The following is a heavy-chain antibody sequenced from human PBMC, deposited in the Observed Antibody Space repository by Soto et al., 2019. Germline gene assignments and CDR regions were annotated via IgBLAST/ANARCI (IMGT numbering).Heavy chain of an antibody. D-gene: IGHD1-26*01. CDR2: TYFRSNWYH. Sequence: QVQLQQSGPGLVKPSQTLSLTCAISGDSVSSNSAAWNWIRQSPSRGLEWLGRTYFRSNWYHDYAGSVKSRITINPDTAKNQYFLQLNSVTPEDTAVYYCARDGDPVGAIDYWGQGTLVTVSS. J-gene: IGHJ4*02. CDR1: GDSVSSNSAA. CDR3: ARDGDPVGAIDY. V-gene: IGHV6-1*01.